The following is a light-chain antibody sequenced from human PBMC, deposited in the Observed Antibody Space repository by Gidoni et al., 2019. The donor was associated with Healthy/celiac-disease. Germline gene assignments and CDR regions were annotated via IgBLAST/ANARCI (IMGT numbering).Light chain of an antibody. J-gene: IGKJ3*01. Sequence: EMGLTQSPATLSLSPGERATLSCRASQSVSSYLAWYQQKPGQAPRLLIYDASNRATGIPARFSGSGSGTDFTLTISSLEPEDFAVYYCQQRSNWPRPFDPGTKVD. V-gene: IGKV3-11*01. CDR1: QSVSSY. CDR3: QQRSNWPRP. CDR2: DAS.